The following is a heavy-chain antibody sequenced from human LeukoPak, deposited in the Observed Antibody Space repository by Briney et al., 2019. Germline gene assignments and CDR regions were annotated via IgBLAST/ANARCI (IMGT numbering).Heavy chain of an antibody. CDR2: IYYSGST. J-gene: IGHJ4*02. Sequence: PSETLSLTCTVSGGSISSSSYYWGWIRQPPGKGLEWIGYIYYSGSTNYNPSLKSRVTISVDTSKNQFSLKLSSVTAADTAVYYCAGGSVWWVNYFDYWGQGTLVTVSS. V-gene: IGHV4-61*05. CDR1: GGSISSSSYY. CDR3: AGGSVWWVNYFDY. D-gene: IGHD2-21*01.